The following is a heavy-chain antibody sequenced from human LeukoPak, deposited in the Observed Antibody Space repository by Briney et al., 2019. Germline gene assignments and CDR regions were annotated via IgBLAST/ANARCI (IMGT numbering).Heavy chain of an antibody. CDR3: ARHAYCSGGSCSGDWVYYFDY. D-gene: IGHD2-15*01. CDR2: IYYSGST. CDR1: GGSISSYY. J-gene: IGHJ4*02. Sequence: SETLSLTFIVSGGSISSYYWSWIRQPPGKGLEWIGYIYYSGSTNYNPSLKSRVTISVDTSKNQFSLKLTSVTAADTAVYYCARHAYCSGGSCSGDWVYYFDYWGQGTLVTVSS. V-gene: IGHV4-59*08.